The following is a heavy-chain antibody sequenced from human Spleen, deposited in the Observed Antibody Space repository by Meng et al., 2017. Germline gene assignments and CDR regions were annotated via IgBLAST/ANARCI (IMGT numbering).Heavy chain of an antibody. J-gene: IGHJ4*02. CDR1: GYSITSGYY. V-gene: IGHV4-38-2*02. CDR3: ARSGYGSGSFFGY. Sequence: SETLSLTCTVSGYSITSGYYWGWIRQPPGKGLEWIGDIYHIGTTYYNPSLKSRVTLSVDTSKSQFSLKLSSVTAADTAVYYCARSGYGSGSFFGYWGQGTLVTVSS. D-gene: IGHD3-10*01. CDR2: IYHIGTT.